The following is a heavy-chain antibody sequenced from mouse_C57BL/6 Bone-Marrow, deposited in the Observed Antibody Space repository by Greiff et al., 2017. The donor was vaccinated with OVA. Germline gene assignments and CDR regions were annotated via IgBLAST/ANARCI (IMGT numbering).Heavy chain of an antibody. CDR3: TTWGG. CDR1: GFNIKDDY. V-gene: IGHV14-4*01. CDR2: IDPENGDT. Sequence: EVKLVESGAELVRPGASVKLSCTASGFNIKDDYMHWVKQRPEQGREWIGWIDPENGDTEYASKFQGKATITADTSSNTAYLQLSSLTSEDTAVYYCTTWGGWGQGTLVTVSA. J-gene: IGHJ3*01.